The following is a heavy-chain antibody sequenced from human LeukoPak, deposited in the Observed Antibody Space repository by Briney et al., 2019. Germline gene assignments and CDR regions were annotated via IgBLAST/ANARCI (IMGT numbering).Heavy chain of an antibody. Sequence: SETLSLTCAVYGGSFSGYYWSWIRQPPGKGLEWIGEINHSGSTNYNPSLKSRVTISVDTSKNQFSLKLSSVTAADTAVYYCARRPRQPRVNAFDIWGQGTMVTVSS. D-gene: IGHD2-2*01. CDR1: GGSFSGYY. CDR2: INHSGST. V-gene: IGHV4-34*01. CDR3: ARRPRQPRVNAFDI. J-gene: IGHJ3*02.